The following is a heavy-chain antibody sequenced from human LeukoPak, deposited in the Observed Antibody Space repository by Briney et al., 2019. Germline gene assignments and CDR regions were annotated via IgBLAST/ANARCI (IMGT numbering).Heavy chain of an antibody. D-gene: IGHD3-3*02. CDR2: VSFDGSNK. Sequence: GGSLRLSCAASGFTFNTYGMHWVRQAPGKGLEWVAVVSFDGSNKYYADSVKGRFTISRDNSKRTLYLEMNNLRIEDTVVYYCAKGGGISWLSPDYWGQGSLVTVSS. CDR1: GFTFNTYG. V-gene: IGHV3-30*18. CDR3: AKGGGISWLSPDY. J-gene: IGHJ4*02.